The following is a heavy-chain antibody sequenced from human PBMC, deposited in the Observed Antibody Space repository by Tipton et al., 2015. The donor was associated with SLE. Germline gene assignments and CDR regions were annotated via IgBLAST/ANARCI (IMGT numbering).Heavy chain of an antibody. V-gene: IGHV4-34*01. CDR2: ISLSGGT. CDR1: GGSFTGYF. Sequence: TLSLTCAVYGGSFTGYFWTWIRQSPGKGLEWIGEISLSGGTNYNPSLKSRVIISVDTSKNQFSLRLSSLTAADTAVYYCATRGGSFGAGFDYGGQGTLVTVSS. CDR3: ATRGGSFGAGFDY. D-gene: IGHD3-16*01. J-gene: IGHJ4*02.